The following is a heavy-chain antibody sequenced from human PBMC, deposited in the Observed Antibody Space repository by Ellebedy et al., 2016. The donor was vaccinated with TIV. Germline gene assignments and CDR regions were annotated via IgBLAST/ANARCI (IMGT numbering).Heavy chain of an antibody. CDR3: ARDRHLVVTAILDY. Sequence: GESLKISCAASGFSFNNYWMSWVRQTPGKGLEWVANIKQDGGEKDYVDSVKGRFTISRDNARNSLYLLMNSLRAEDTAVYYCARDRHLVVTAILDYWGQGTLVTVSS. J-gene: IGHJ4*02. V-gene: IGHV3-7*01. CDR2: IKQDGGEK. D-gene: IGHD2-21*02. CDR1: GFSFNNYW.